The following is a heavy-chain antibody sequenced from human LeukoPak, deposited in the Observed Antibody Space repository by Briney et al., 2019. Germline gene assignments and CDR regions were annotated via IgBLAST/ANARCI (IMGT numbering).Heavy chain of an antibody. CDR3: AKDRRITMITLYYFDY. CDR2: IRYDGSNK. J-gene: IGHJ4*02. Sequence: GGSLRLSCAASGFTFSSYGMHWVRQAPGKGLEWVAFIRYDGSNKYYADSVKGRFTISRDNSKNTLYLQMNSLRAEDTAVYYCAKDRRITMITLYYFDYWGQGTLVTVSS. CDR1: GFTFSSYG. D-gene: IGHD3-22*01. V-gene: IGHV3-30*02.